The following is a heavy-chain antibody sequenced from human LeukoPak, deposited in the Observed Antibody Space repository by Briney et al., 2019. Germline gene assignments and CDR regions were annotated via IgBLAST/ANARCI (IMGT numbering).Heavy chain of an antibody. D-gene: IGHD4-11*01. CDR1: GVSISSGGYD. J-gene: IGHJ4*02. Sequence: KPSETLSLTCTVSGVSISSGGYDWSWVRQHPGEGLEWIGYIYYSGSTYYNPSLKSRLTISLYTSNNQFSLKLSSVTAADTAVYYCARGPVRDYSNYWGQGTLVAVSS. CDR2: IYYSGST. CDR3: ARGPVRDYSNY. V-gene: IGHV4-31*03.